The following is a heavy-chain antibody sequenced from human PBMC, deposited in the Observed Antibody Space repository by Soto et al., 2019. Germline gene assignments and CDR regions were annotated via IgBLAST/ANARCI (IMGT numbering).Heavy chain of an antibody. CDR2: IYYSGYT. CDR1: GGSISSSSYY. CDR3: ARGFSAGYLGNWFDP. J-gene: IGHJ5*02. Sequence: PSETLSLTCTVSGGSISSSSYYWGWIRQPPGKGLEWIGSIYYSGYTYYNPSLKSRVTISVDTSKNQFSLKLSSVTAADTAVYYCARGFSAGYLGNWFDPWGQGTLVTVSS. D-gene: IGHD1-26*01. V-gene: IGHV4-39*07.